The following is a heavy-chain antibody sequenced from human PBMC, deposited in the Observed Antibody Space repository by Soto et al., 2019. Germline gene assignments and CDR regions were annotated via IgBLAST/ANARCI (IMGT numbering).Heavy chain of an antibody. CDR1: GYTFTSCG. V-gene: IGHV1-18*01. J-gene: IGHJ5*02. CDR2: ISAYNGNT. CDR3: ARDLIRFLEWLSPSPNWFDP. D-gene: IGHD3-3*01. Sequence: GASVKVSCKASGYTFTSCGISWVRQAPGQGLEWMGWISAYNGNTNYAQKLQGRVTMTTDTSTSTAYMELRSLRSDDTAVYYCARDLIRFLEWLSPSPNWFDPWGQGTLVTVSS.